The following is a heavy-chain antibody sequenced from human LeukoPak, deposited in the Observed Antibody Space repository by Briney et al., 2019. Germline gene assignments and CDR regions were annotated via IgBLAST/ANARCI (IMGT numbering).Heavy chain of an antibody. D-gene: IGHD3-10*01. CDR1: GGTFSSYA. CDR3: AKDTKRWKTYYYASGNYYFDY. CDR2: IIPIFGTA. V-gene: IGHV1-69*06. Sequence: SVKVSCKASGGTFSSYAISWVRQAPGQGLEWMGGIIPIFGTANYAQKFQGRVTITADKSTSTAYMELSSLRSEDTAVYYCAKDTKRWKTYYYASGNYYFDYWGQGILVTISS. J-gene: IGHJ4*02.